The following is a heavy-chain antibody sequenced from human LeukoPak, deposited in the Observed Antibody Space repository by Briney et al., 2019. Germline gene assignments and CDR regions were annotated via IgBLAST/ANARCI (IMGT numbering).Heavy chain of an antibody. V-gene: IGHV4-34*01. CDR1: GGSFSGYY. Sequence: SETLSLTCAVYGGSFSGYYWSWIRQPPGKGLEWIGEINHSGSTNYNPSLKSRVTISVDTSKNQFSLKLSSVTAADTAVYYCARGPPPLRVWGQGTLVTVSS. J-gene: IGHJ4*02. D-gene: IGHD6-13*01. CDR2: INHSGST. CDR3: ARGPPPLRV.